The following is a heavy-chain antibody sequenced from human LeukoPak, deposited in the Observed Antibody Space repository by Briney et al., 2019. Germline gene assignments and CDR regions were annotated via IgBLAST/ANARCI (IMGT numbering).Heavy chain of an antibody. D-gene: IGHD4-17*01. Sequence: GGSLRLSCAASGFIFSSYSMNWVRQAPGKGLEWVSSISSSSSYIYYADSVKGRFTISRDNAKNSLYLQMNSLRAEDTAVYYCARDTVTRGYYYYYGMDVWGQGTTVTVSS. J-gene: IGHJ6*02. CDR1: GFIFSSYS. V-gene: IGHV3-21*01. CDR3: ARDTVTRGYYYYYGMDV. CDR2: ISSSSSYI.